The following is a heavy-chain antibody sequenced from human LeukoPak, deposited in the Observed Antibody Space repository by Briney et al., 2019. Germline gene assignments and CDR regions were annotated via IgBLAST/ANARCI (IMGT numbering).Heavy chain of an antibody. CDR1: GYTFAGYF. D-gene: IGHD1-26*01. Sequence: GASVKVSCETSGYTFAGYFLHWVRQAPTQGLQWMGRINANSGDTDLAQDFQDSVTMTRDTSIYTAYMELSSLTSDDTAIYYCARDLISTPYWELDYWGQGTLVAVSS. J-gene: IGHJ4*02. CDR3: ARDLISTPYWELDY. V-gene: IGHV1-2*06. CDR2: INANSGDT.